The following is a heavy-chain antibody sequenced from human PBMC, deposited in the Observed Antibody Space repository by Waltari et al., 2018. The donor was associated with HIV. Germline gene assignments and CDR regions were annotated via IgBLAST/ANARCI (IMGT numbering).Heavy chain of an antibody. J-gene: IGHJ5*02. D-gene: IGHD6-19*01. CDR3: ARDGVVAVAGMGFNWFDP. V-gene: IGHV4-59*01. CDR2: IYYSGST. CDR1: GGSISSYY. Sequence: QVQLQESGPGLVKPSETLSLTCTVSGGSISSYYWSWIRQPPGKGLEWIGYIYYSGSTNYNPSLKSRVTISVDTSKNQFSLKLSSVTAADTAVYYCARDGVVAVAGMGFNWFDPWGQGTLVTVSS.